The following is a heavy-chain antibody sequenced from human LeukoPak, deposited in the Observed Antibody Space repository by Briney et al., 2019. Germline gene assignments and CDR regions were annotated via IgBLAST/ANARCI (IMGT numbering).Heavy chain of an antibody. CDR1: GGTFSSYA. D-gene: IGHD6-6*01. CDR3: AREGSSSTVGWFDP. V-gene: IGHV1-69*05. Sequence: SVTVSCKASGGTFSSYAISWVRQAPGQGLEWMGGIIPIFGTANYAQKFQGRVTITTDESTSTAYMELSSLRSEDTAVYYCAREGSSSTVGWFDPWGQGTLVTVSS. CDR2: IIPIFGTA. J-gene: IGHJ5*02.